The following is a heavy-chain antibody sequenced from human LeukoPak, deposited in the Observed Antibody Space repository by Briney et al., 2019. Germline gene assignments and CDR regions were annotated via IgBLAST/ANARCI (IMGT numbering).Heavy chain of an antibody. Sequence: SETLSLTCSVSGGSISSGDYYWSWIRQPPGKGLEWIGYIYYSGSTYYNPSLKSRVTISVDTSKNQFSLKLSSVTAADTAVYYCATRGADGGHTPLHAFDIWGQGTMVTVSS. CDR2: IYYSGST. CDR1: GGSISSGDYY. J-gene: IGHJ3*02. CDR3: ATRGADGGHTPLHAFDI. D-gene: IGHD3-10*01. V-gene: IGHV4-30-4*08.